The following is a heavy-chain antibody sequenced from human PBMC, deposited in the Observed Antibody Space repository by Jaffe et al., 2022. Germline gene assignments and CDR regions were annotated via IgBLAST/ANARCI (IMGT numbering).Heavy chain of an antibody. Sequence: QITLKESGPTLVKPTQTLTLTCTFSGFSLSTSGVGVGWIRQPPGKALEWLALIYWNDDKRYSPSLKSRLTITKDTSKNQVVLTMTNMDPVDTATYYCAHYSTKYDFWSGYYLCWFDPWGQGTLVTVSS. CDR3: AHYSTKYDFWSGYYLCWFDP. CDR2: IYWNDDK. J-gene: IGHJ5*02. D-gene: IGHD3-3*01. V-gene: IGHV2-5*01. CDR1: GFSLSTSGVG.